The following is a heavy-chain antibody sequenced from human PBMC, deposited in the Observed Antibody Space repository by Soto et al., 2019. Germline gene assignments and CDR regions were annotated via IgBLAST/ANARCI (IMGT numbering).Heavy chain of an antibody. V-gene: IGHV1-69*02. CDR1: GGTFSSYT. CDR2: IIPILGIA. Sequence: ASVKVSCKASGGTFSSYTISWVRQAPGQGLEWMGRIIPILGIANYAQKFQGRVTITAEKSTSTAYMELSSLRSEDTAVDYCASPNPLVVPAVTTIVPNYYYYMDVWGKGTTVTVSS. J-gene: IGHJ6*03. D-gene: IGHD2-2*01. CDR3: ASPNPLVVPAVTTIVPNYYYYMDV.